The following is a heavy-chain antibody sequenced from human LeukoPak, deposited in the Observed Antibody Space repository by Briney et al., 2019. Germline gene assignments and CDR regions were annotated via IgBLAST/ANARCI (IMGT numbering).Heavy chain of an antibody. D-gene: IGHD3-3*01. J-gene: IGHJ4*02. Sequence: GGSLRLSCAASGFTFSSYAMSWVRQAPGKGLGWVSAISGSGGSTYYADSVKGRFTISRDNSKNTLYLQMNSLRAEDTAVYYCARDPLTIFGVVDVSYWGQGTLVTVSS. CDR2: ISGSGGST. CDR3: ARDPLTIFGVVDVSY. V-gene: IGHV3-23*01. CDR1: GFTFSSYA.